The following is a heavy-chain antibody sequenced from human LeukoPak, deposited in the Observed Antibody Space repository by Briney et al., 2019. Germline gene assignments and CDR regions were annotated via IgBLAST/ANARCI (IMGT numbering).Heavy chain of an antibody. Sequence: SETLSLTCTVSGASISSYYWNWIRQPAGKGLEWIGRTYTSGTTNYNPSLKSRVSMSVDTSKNQFSLKLSSVTAADTAVYYCARDEIAAAVSFDYWGKGTLVTVSS. CDR2: TYTSGTT. D-gene: IGHD6-13*01. CDR1: GASISSYY. V-gene: IGHV4-4*07. J-gene: IGHJ4*02. CDR3: ARDEIAAAVSFDY.